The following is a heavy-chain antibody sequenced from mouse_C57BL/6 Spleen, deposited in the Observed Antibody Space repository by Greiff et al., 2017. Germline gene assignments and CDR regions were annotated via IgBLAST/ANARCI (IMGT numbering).Heavy chain of an antibody. V-gene: IGHV1-82*01. CDR2: IYPGDGDT. CDR3: TRDGSSHFDV. CDR1: GYAFSSSW. Sequence: VQLQQSGPELVKPGASVKISCKASGYAFSSSWMNWVKQRPGKGLEWIGRIYPGDGDTNYNGKFKGKATLTADKSSSTAYMQLSSLTSEDSAVYFCTRDGSSHFDVWGTGTTVTVSS. D-gene: IGHD1-1*01. J-gene: IGHJ1*03.